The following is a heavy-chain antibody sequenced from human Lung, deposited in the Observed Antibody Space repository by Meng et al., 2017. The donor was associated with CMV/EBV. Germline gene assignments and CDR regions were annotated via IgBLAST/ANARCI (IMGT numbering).Heavy chain of an antibody. J-gene: IGHJ4*02. CDR1: GYTFGSYG. D-gene: IGHD2-15*01. CDR2: FVNYVDT. Sequence: QVHLLQSGPEVKKPGASWRFSCKASGYTFGSYGICWVRQAPGQGLEWMGWFVNYVDTYPAPKFQGRVTMTTDTHTNTAFMELRSLTSDDTAVYYCASGTPGRSYCDYWGQGTLVTVSS. V-gene: IGHV1-18*01. CDR3: ASGTPGRSYCDY.